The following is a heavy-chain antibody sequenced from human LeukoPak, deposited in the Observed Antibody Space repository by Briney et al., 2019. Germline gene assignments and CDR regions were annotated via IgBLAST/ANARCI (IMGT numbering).Heavy chain of an antibody. CDR1: GFTFSSYA. D-gene: IGHD3-9*01. V-gene: IGHV3-30-3*01. J-gene: IGHJ4*02. CDR2: ISYDGVNK. CDR3: ARDRSLLRFFDWQCPDF. Sequence: PGGSLRLSCAASGFTFSSYAMHWVRQAPGKGLEWVAVISYDGVNKYYADSVKGRFTISRDNSKSTLYLQMNSLRGDDTTVYYCARDRSLLRFFDWQCPDFWGQGTLVTVSS.